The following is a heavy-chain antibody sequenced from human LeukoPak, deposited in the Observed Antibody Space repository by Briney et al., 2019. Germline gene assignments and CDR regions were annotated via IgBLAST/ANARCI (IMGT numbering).Heavy chain of an antibody. J-gene: IGHJ4*02. Sequence: WGSLRLSCAGSGFTLRRYLVGLVRPGPGKGLEWVANIKQDGSEAVYVGSVRGRFTISRDNAKNSLYLQMNSLRVEDTAMYYCSNGIYDKSYWGQGTLVTVSS. D-gene: IGHD2-8*01. CDR2: IKQDGSEA. V-gene: IGHV3-7*02. CDR1: GFTLRRYL. CDR3: SNGIYDKSY.